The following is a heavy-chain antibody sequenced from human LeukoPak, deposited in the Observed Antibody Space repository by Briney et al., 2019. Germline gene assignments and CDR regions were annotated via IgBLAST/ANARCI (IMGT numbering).Heavy chain of an antibody. D-gene: IGHD2-2*02. CDR1: GGSISRFF. Sequence: PGTLSLTRTVSGGSISRFFWMLIRPPPRKGLGWIGYIYYSGSTNYNPPLTRRATLSVDTSENQISLKLSSVTAADTAVYYCARAACSTYCHRLSYYYMDVWGKGTTVTVSS. CDR2: IYYSGST. J-gene: IGHJ6*03. V-gene: IGHV4-59*13. CDR3: ARAACSTYCHRLSYYYMDV.